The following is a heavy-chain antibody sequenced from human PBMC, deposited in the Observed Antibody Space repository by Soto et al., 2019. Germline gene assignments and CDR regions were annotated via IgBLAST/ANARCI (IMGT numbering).Heavy chain of an antibody. CDR1: GFTFSTYA. J-gene: IGHJ4*02. CDR2: ISGSGGST. V-gene: IGHV3-23*01. D-gene: IGHD6-19*01. CDR3: AKDPYSSGPFDY. Sequence: GSLRLSCAASGFTFSTYAMNWVRQAPGKGLEWVSTISGSGGSTYYADSVKGRFTISRDKSKNTLYLQMNSLRAEDTAVYYCAKDPYSSGPFDYWGQGILVTVSS.